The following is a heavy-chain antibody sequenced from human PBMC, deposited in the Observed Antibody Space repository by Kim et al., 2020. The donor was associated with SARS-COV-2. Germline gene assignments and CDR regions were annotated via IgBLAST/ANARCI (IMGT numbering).Heavy chain of an antibody. J-gene: IGHJ4*02. Sequence: GESLKISCKGSGYSFTSYWIGWVRQMPGKGLEWMGIIYPGDSDTRYSPSFQGQVTISADKSISTAYLQWSSLKASDTAMYYCARHHRLGRRGAAAAGNQVPDYWGQGTLVTVSS. CDR1: GYSFTSYW. CDR3: ARHHRLGRRGAAAAGNQVPDY. CDR2: IYPGDSDT. V-gene: IGHV5-51*01. D-gene: IGHD6-13*01.